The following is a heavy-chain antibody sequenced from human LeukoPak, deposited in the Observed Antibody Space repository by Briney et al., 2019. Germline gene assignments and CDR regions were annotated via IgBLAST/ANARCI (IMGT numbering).Heavy chain of an antibody. J-gene: IGHJ5*02. V-gene: IGHV4-34*01. CDR3: ARGGGYCSSTSCYRLLDWFDP. D-gene: IGHD2-2*02. CDR1: GGSFCRYY. CDR2: INHSGST. Sequence: SETLSLTCAVYGGSFCRYYWSWIRQPPGKGLEWIGEINHSGSTNYNPSLKSRVTISVDTSKNQFSLKLSSVTAADTAVYYCARGGGYCSSTSCYRLLDWFDPWGQGTLVTVSS.